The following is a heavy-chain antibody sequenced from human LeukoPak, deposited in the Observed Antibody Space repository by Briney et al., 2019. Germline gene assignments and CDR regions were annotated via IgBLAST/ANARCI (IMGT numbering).Heavy chain of an antibody. V-gene: IGHV4-59*08. Sequence: NPSETLSLTCTVSGGSISSYYWSWIRQPPGKGLEWIGYIYYSGSTNYNPSLKSRVTISVDTSKNQFSLKLSSVTAADTAVYYCARLGDGYNYNYWGQGTLVTVSS. CDR1: GGSISSYY. D-gene: IGHD5-24*01. CDR2: IYYSGST. CDR3: ARLGDGYNYNY. J-gene: IGHJ4*02.